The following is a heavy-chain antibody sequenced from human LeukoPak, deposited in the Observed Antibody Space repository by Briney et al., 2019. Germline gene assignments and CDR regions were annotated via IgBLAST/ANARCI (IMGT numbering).Heavy chain of an antibody. V-gene: IGHV3-23*01. J-gene: IGHJ4*02. CDR2: ISGSGGST. Sequence: GGPLRLSCAASGFTFSSYAMSWVRQAPGKGLEWVSAISGSGGSTYYADSVKGRFTISRDNSKNTLYLQMNSLRAEDTAVYYCAKESRQSYYDFWSGYQSFDYRGQGTLVTVSS. CDR1: GFTFSSYA. D-gene: IGHD3-3*01. CDR3: AKESRQSYYDFWSGYQSFDY.